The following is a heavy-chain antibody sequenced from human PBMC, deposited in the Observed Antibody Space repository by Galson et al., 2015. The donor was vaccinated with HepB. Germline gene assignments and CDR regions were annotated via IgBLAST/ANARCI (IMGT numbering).Heavy chain of an antibody. CDR1: GFTFSSYC. D-gene: IGHD3-16*01. Sequence: SLRLSCAASGFTFSSYCMDWARQPPGKGLVWVSRICVGGRNTAYADSVKGRFTISRDDAKNTMYLQMDSLRADDTAVYYCARVGGGNDFDHWGQGTLVTVSS. CDR3: ARVGGGNDFDH. V-gene: IGHV3-74*01. CDR2: ICVGGRNT. J-gene: IGHJ4*02.